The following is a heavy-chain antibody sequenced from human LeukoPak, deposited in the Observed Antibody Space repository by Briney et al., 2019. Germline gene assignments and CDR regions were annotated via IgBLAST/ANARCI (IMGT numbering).Heavy chain of an antibody. CDR2: IYYSGST. CDR1: GGSISCYY. J-gene: IGHJ6*04. CDR3: ARVTYSSSWPIYYYYGMDV. Sequence: SETLSLTCTVSGGSISCYYWSWIRQPPGKGLEWIGYIYYSGSTNYNPSLKSRVTISVDTSKNQFSLKLSSVTAADTAVYYCARVTYSSSWPIYYYYGMDVWGKGTTVTVSS. V-gene: IGHV4-59*01. D-gene: IGHD6-13*01.